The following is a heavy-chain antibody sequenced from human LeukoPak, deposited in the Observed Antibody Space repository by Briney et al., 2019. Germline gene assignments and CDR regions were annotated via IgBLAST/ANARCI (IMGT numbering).Heavy chain of an antibody. D-gene: IGHD6-13*01. V-gene: IGHV1-3*01. CDR2: INAGNGNT. Sequence: ASVKVSCKASGYTFTSYAMHWVRQAPGQRLEWMGWINAGNGNTKYSQKLQGRVTITRDTSASTAYMELSSLRSEDTAVYYCARVGGYSSWYYFDYWGQGTLVTVSS. CDR1: GYTFTSYA. CDR3: ARVGGYSSWYYFDY. J-gene: IGHJ4*02.